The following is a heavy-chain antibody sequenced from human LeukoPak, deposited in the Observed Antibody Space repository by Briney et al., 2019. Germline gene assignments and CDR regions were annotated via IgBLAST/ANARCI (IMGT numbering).Heavy chain of an antibody. V-gene: IGHV1-18*01. CDR1: GYTFTSYA. J-gene: IGHJ2*01. Sequence: ASVKVSCKASGYTFTSYAISWVRQAPGQGLEWMGWISTYNGNTNYAQKFQGRVTLTTDTSASTAFMDLRSLRSDDTAVYHCARVAIGSWYFDLWGRGTLVTVSS. CDR3: ARVAIGSWYFDL. D-gene: IGHD2-15*01. CDR2: ISTYNGNT.